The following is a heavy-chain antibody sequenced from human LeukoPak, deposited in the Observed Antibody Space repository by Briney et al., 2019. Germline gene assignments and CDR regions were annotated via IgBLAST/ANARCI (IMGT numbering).Heavy chain of an antibody. CDR1: GGSFSGYY. J-gene: IGHJ4*02. CDR2: INHSGST. V-gene: IGHV4-34*01. D-gene: IGHD5-12*01. Sequence: SETLSLTCAVYGGSFSGYYWSWIRQPPGKGLEWIGEINHSGSTNYNPSLKSRVTISVDTSKNQFSLKLSSVTAADTAVYYCARPRNYRSGYSGYGSGAFDYWGQGTLVTVSS. CDR3: ARPRNYRSGYSGYGSGAFDY.